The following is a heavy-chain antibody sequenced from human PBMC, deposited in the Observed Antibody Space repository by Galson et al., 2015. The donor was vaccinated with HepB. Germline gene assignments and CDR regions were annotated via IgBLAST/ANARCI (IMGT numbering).Heavy chain of an antibody. D-gene: IGHD6-13*01. CDR1: GYGFTNYG. V-gene: IGHV1-18*04. Sequence: SVKVSCKASGYGFTNYGLTRVRQAPGQGLQWMSWISGYNGNTKFAQKFQGRVTMTIDTSTTTVYMELRGLTSDDTAVYYCARDLAAETTDAFEIWGQGTMVIVSA. CDR3: ARDLAAETTDAFEI. J-gene: IGHJ3*02. CDR2: ISGYNGNT.